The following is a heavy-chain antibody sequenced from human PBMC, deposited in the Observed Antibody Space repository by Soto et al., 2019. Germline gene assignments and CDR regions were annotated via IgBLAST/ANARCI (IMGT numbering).Heavy chain of an antibody. CDR2: VHHDGRT. CDR3: AGGSQDSYYS. CDR1: DEPFRNYY. D-gene: IGHD5-18*01. V-gene: IGHV4-34*01. Sequence: PSETLSHTCAVYDEPFRNYYWTWIRQPPGKGLEWIGEVHHDGRTNYDPSLESRFTISVDTSKNQFSLKVTSVTAADTAVYYCAGGSQDSYYSWAQGTRVTVS. J-gene: IGHJ4*02.